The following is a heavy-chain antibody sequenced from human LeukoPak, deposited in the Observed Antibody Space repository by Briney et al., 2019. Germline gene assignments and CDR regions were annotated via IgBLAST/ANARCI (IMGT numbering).Heavy chain of an antibody. Sequence: ASVKVSCKASGYTFTSYYMHWVRQAPGQGLEWMGIINPSGGSTSYAQKFQGRVAMTRDMSTSTVYMELSSLRSEDTAVYYCARGWAAAGPFDYWGQGTLVTVSS. J-gene: IGHJ4*02. CDR2: INPSGGST. CDR1: GYTFTSYY. CDR3: ARGWAAAGPFDY. V-gene: IGHV1-46*01. D-gene: IGHD6-13*01.